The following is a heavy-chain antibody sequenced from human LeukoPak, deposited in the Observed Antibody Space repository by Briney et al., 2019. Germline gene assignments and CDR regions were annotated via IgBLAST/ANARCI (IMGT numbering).Heavy chain of an antibody. D-gene: IGHD3-22*01. CDR2: ISSSRST. CDR3: ARGPYSYDSSGAFDI. CDR1: GDSISSGDYY. V-gene: IGHV4-61*02. J-gene: IGHJ3*02. Sequence: SETLSLTCTVSGDSISSGDYYWSWIRQPAGKGLEWIGRISSSRSTNYNPSLKSRVTISVDTSKNQFSLKLSSVTAADTAVYFCARGPYSYDSSGAFDIWGQGTMVTVSS.